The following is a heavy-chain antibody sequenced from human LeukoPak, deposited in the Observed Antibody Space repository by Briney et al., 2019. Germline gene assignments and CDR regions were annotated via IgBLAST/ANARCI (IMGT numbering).Heavy chain of an antibody. CDR3: ARAMGELPLFYYYYYMDV. CDR1: GGSISSHD. V-gene: IGHV4-59*11. CDR2: IYYSGST. Sequence: PSETLSLTCTVSGGSISSHDCSWIRQPPGKGLEWIGYIYYSGSTNHNPSLKRRVTISVDTSKHQLSLKLSSVTAADPAVYYCARAMGELPLFYYYYYMDVWGKGTTVTVSS. J-gene: IGHJ6*03. D-gene: IGHD3-16*02.